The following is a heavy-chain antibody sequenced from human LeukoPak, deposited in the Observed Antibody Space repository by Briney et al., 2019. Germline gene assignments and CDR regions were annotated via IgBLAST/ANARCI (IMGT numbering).Heavy chain of an antibody. Sequence: GGSLRLSCAASGFTVITNDMTWVRQAPGKGLEWVSVLYSDGNTKYADSVQCRFTISRDNSKNTLYLEINRLSPHHTAVYYCARGVEPLAANTLAYWGQGTLVTVSS. J-gene: IGHJ4*02. V-gene: IGHV3-53*01. CDR2: LYSDGNT. CDR1: GFTVITND. D-gene: IGHD1-14*01. CDR3: ARGVEPLAANTLAY.